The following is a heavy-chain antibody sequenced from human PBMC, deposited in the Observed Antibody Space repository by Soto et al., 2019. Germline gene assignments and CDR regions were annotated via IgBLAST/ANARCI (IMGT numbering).Heavy chain of an antibody. CDR1: GFTFNSYA. V-gene: IGHV3-23*01. Sequence: EVQLLESGGGLVQPGGSLRLSCAASGFTFNSYAMSWVRQAPGKGLEWVSVISDSGGSTSYTDSVKGRFTISRDNSKSTLYLQMNSLTAEDTAVYYCTKTGASDYYGMDVWGQGTTVTVSS. CDR3: TKTGASDYYGMDV. CDR2: ISDSGGST. J-gene: IGHJ6*02.